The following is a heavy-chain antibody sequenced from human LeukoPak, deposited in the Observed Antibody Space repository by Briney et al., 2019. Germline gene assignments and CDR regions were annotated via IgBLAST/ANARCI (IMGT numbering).Heavy chain of an antibody. CDR2: ISGDGGST. J-gene: IGHJ4*02. V-gene: IGHV3-43*02. CDR3: AKVPLKGYNYGYYFDY. D-gene: IGHD5-18*01. CDR1: GFTFSSYA. Sequence: GGSLRLSCAASGFTFSSYAMHWVRQAPGKGLEWVSLISGDGGSTIYADSVKGRFTISRDNSKNSLYLRMNSLRTEDTALYYCAKVPLKGYNYGYYFDYWGQGTLVTVSS.